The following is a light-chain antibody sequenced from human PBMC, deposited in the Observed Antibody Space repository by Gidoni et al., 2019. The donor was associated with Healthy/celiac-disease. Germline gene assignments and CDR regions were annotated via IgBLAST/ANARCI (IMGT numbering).Light chain of an antibody. Sequence: EIVLTQSPGTLSLSPGERATLSCRASQSVSSSYLAWYQQKPGQAPRLLIYGASSRATGIPDRFSGSGSGTDFTLTSSRLEHEDFAVYYCQQYGSSPFTFGPGTKVDIK. J-gene: IGKJ3*01. CDR2: GAS. CDR3: QQYGSSPFT. V-gene: IGKV3-20*01. CDR1: QSVSSSY.